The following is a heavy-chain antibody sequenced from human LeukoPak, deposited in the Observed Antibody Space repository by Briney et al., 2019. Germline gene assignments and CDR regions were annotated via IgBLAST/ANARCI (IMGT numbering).Heavy chain of an antibody. D-gene: IGHD2-2*01. V-gene: IGHV4-4*07. CDR1: GGSSSSYY. J-gene: IGHJ4*02. CDR3: ARGASHCSSTSCYGYFDY. Sequence: SETLSLTCTVSGGSSSSYYWSWIRQPAGKGLEWIGRIYTSGSTNYNPSLKSRVTMSVDTSKNQFSLKLSSVTAADTAVYYCARGASHCSSTSCYGYFDYWGQGTLVTVSS. CDR2: IYTSGST.